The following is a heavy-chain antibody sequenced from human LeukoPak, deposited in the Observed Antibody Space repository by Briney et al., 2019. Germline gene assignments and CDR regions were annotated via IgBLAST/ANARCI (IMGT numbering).Heavy chain of an antibody. CDR3: ARVYGGYCYYMDV. CDR2: VYHSEST. Sequence: PSETLSLTCVVSGYSISSGFYWGWIRQPPGKGPEWIGSVYHSESTYYNPSLKSRVTISVDTSKNHFSLNLRSVTAADTAVYYCARVYGGYCYYMDVWGKGTTVTVSS. D-gene: IGHD5/OR15-5a*01. CDR1: GYSISSGFY. J-gene: IGHJ6*03. V-gene: IGHV4-38-2*01.